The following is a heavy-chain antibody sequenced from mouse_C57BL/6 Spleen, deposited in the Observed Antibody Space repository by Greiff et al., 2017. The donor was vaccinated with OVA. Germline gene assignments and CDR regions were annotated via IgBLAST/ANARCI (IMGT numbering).Heavy chain of an antibody. CDR2: IDPETGGT. J-gene: IGHJ4*01. CDR1: GYTFTDYE. D-gene: IGHD1-1*01. V-gene: IGHV1-15*01. CDR3: ARRYGSSYDAMDY. Sequence: VQLQQSGAELVRPGASVTLSCKASGYTFTDYEMHWVKQTPVHGLEWIGAIDPETGGTAYNQKFKGKATLTVDTSSSTAYMQLSSLTSEDSAVYYCARRYGSSYDAMDYWGQGTSVTVSS.